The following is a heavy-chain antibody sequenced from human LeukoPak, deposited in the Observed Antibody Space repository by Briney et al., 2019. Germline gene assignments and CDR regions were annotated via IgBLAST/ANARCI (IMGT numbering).Heavy chain of an antibody. CDR2: ISDIGSI. CDR3: AGHHPRNTVDF. CDR1: GGSIGSYY. Sequence: SETLSLTRTVSGGSIGSYYWSWIRQPPGKGLEWIAYISDIGSINYNPSLKSRVTISLDTSKNQFSLKLSSVTAADTAVYYCAGHHPRNTVDFWGQGTLVTVSS. V-gene: IGHV4-59*08. D-gene: IGHD2/OR15-2a*01. J-gene: IGHJ4*02.